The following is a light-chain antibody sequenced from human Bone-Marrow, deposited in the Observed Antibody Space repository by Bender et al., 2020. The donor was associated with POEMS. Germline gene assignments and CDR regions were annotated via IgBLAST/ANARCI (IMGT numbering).Light chain of an antibody. CDR2: HDD. J-gene: IGLJ3*02. CDR3: VAWDASLNGWV. CDR1: QLGNKY. Sequence: SYELSQPRSVSVSPGQTASITCSGDQLGNKYSCWYQQKPGQSPVLVIYHDDKRPSGIPERFSGSKSGTSASLAITGLQSDDEAIYFCVAWDASLNGWVFGGGTKLTVL. V-gene: IGLV3-1*01.